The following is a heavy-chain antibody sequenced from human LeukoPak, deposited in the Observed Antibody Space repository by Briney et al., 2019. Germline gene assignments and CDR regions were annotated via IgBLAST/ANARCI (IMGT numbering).Heavy chain of an antibody. J-gene: IGHJ4*02. CDR1: GGSFSGYY. CDR2: INYNGST. CDR3: ARELVDYDFWSGYYPKYYFDY. V-gene: IGHV4-34*01. D-gene: IGHD3-3*01. Sequence: PSETLSLTCAVYGGSFSGYYWSWIRQPPGKGLEWIGEINYNGSTNYNPSLKSRVTISVDTSKNQFSLKLSSVTAADTAVYYCARELVDYDFWSGYYPKYYFDYWGQGTLVTVSS.